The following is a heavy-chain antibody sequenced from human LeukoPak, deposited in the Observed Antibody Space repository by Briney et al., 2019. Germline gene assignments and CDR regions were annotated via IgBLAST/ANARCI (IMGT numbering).Heavy chain of an antibody. J-gene: IGHJ4*02. CDR2: INHSGST. CDR3: ARAIVGATYGY. Sequence: PSETLSLTCAVYGGSFSGYYWSWIRQPPGKGLEWIGEINHSGSTNYNPSLKSRVTISVDTSKNQFSLKLSSVTAADTAVYYCARAIVGATYGYRGQGTLVTVSS. CDR1: GGSFSGYY. V-gene: IGHV4-34*01. D-gene: IGHD1-26*01.